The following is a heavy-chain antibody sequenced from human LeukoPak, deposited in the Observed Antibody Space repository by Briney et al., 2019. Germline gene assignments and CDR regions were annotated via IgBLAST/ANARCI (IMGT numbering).Heavy chain of an antibody. Sequence: GGSLRLSCAASGFAFSSNAMTWVRQAPGQGLECVSAITAGGDTTYYADSVKGRFTISRDNSRNTLYLQLNALRAEDTAVYYCAKAYGSNGYYQLPIDFWGQGTLVTVSS. D-gene: IGHD3-22*01. CDR3: AKAYGSNGYYQLPIDF. V-gene: IGHV3-23*01. CDR2: ITAGGDTT. J-gene: IGHJ4*02. CDR1: GFAFSSNA.